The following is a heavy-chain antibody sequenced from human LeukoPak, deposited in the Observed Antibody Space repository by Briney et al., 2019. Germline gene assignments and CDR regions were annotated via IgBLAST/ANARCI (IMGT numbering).Heavy chain of an antibody. CDR3: ARDLGSPEWYFDL. CDR2: INPSGGST. CDR1: GYTFTSYY. D-gene: IGHD2-15*01. J-gene: IGHJ2*01. V-gene: IGHV1-46*01. Sequence: PAASVKVSCKASGYTFTSYYMHWVRQAPGQGLEGMGVINPSGGSTIYAQKFQGRVTMTRDTSTSTVYMELSSLRSEDTAVYYCARDLGSPEWYFDLWGRGTLVTVSS.